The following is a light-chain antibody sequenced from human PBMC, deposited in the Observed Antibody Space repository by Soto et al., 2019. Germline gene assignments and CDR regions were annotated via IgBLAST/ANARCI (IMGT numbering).Light chain of an antibody. J-gene: IGKJ3*01. V-gene: IGKV1-33*01. CDR2: DAS. CDR3: QQYPPT. Sequence: DIQMTQSPSSLSASVGDRVTITCQASQDISNYLNWYQQKPGKAPKLLIYDASNLETGVPSRFSGSGSGTDFTFTISSLQPEDIASYYCQQYPPTFAPGTKVDIK. CDR1: QDISNY.